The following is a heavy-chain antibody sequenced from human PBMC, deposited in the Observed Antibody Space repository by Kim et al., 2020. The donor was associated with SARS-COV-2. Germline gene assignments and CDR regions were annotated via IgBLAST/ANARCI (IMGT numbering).Heavy chain of an antibody. D-gene: IGHD5-18*01. J-gene: IGHJ4*02. CDR3: ARATAWPYRRFDY. V-gene: IGHV6-1*01. Sequence: DYAPPGKSRITITTDTSKNQFSLQLNAVTPRDTAVYYCARATAWPYRRFDYWGQGALGTVSS.